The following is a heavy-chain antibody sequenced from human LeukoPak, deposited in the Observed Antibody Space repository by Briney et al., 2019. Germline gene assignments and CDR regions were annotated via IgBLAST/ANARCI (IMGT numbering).Heavy chain of an antibody. CDR3: ATDTSITAAGNLTY. CDR2: IIPMFDSE. CDR1: GGPFNNYA. Sequence: SVKVSCKASGGPFNNYAISWVRQAPGQGLEWMGGIIPMFDSENYAQKFQGRVTITADESTSTAYMELNSLRSEDTAVYFCATDTSITAAGNLTYWGQGTLVTVSS. J-gene: IGHJ4*02. D-gene: IGHD6-13*01. V-gene: IGHV1-69*13.